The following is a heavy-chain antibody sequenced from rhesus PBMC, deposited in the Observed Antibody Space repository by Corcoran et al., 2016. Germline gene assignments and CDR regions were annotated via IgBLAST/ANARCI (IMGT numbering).Heavy chain of an antibody. D-gene: IGHD2-27*01. V-gene: IGHV4S10*01. CDR1: GGSISDSYR. CDR2: LYGSSTNT. J-gene: IGHJ4*01. CDR3: ARDIWAPVVFTARGVGLYFDY. Sequence: QVQLQESGPGVVKPSETLSLTCAVSGGSISDSYRWSWIRQPPGKGLDWIGYLYGSSTNTNYNPSLKGRCTISKDTSENQFSLELSSVTAADTAVYYCARDIWAPVVFTARGVGLYFDYWGQGDLVTVSS.